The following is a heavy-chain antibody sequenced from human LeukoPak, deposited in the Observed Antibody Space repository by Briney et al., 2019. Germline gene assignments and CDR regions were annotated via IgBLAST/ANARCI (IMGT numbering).Heavy chain of an antibody. D-gene: IGHD3-9*01. Sequence: SETLSLTCTVSGGSISSYYWSWIRQPPGKGLEWIGYIYYSGSTNYNPSLKSRVTISVDTSKNQFSLKLSSVTAADTAVYYCARGDDILTGYRSVTFDYWGQGNLVTVPS. CDR3: ARGDDILTGYRSVTFDY. V-gene: IGHV4-59*08. J-gene: IGHJ4*02. CDR2: IYYSGST. CDR1: GGSISSYY.